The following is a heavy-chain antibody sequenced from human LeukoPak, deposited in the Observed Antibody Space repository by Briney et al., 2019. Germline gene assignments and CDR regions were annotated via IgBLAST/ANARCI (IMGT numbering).Heavy chain of an antibody. D-gene: IGHD3-10*01. Sequence: ASVKVSCKTSGYTFAHYGIVWVRQAPGQGLKWMGWITPYNGDTNYAQKFQGRVTMTRDTSISTAYMELSRLRSDDTAVYYCAREFALELWFGELLYRSVSPGVDYWGQGTLVTVSS. J-gene: IGHJ4*02. CDR2: ITPYNGDT. CDR3: AREFALELWFGELLYRSVSPGVDY. V-gene: IGHV1-2*02. CDR1: GYTFAHYG.